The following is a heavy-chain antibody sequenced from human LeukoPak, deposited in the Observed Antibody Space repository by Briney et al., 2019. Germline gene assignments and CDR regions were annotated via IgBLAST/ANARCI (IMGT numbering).Heavy chain of an antibody. J-gene: IGHJ6*02. CDR3: ARDRIAVTSYGMDV. Sequence: GGSLRLSCAASGFAVSSNYMSWVRQAPGKGLEWVSLIYSGGSTYYADSVKGRFTISRDNSKNTLSLQMNSLRAEGTAVYYCARDRIAVTSYGMDVWGQGTTVTVSS. CDR2: IYSGGST. V-gene: IGHV3-53*01. D-gene: IGHD6-19*01. CDR1: GFAVSSNY.